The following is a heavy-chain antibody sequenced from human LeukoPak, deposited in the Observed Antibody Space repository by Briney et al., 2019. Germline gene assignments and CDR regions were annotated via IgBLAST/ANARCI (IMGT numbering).Heavy chain of an antibody. Sequence: PGGSLRLSCAASGFTFSTYTMNWVRQAPGKGLEWVSSISSSSSYIYYVDSVKGRFTISRDNAKNSLYLQMNSLRAEDTAVFYCARYNAGTFSFDYWGQGTLVTVSS. D-gene: IGHD2/OR15-2a*01. J-gene: IGHJ4*02. V-gene: IGHV3-21*01. CDR2: ISSSSSYI. CDR1: GFTFSTYT. CDR3: ARYNAGTFSFDY.